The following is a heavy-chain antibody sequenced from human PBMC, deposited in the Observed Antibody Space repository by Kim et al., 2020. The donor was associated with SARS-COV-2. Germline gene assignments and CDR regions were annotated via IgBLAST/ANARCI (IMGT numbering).Heavy chain of an antibody. V-gene: IGHV3-15*01. J-gene: IGHJ4*02. Sequence: GGSLRLSCAASGFTFSNAWMSWVRQAPGKGLEWVGRIKSKTDGGTTDYAAPVKGRFTISTDDSKNTLYLQMNSRKTEDTDVYYCTTMATIFLPYYFDYWGRGTLVTVSS. CDR2: IKSKTDGGTT. CDR3: TTMATIFLPYYFDY. D-gene: IGHD3-9*01. CDR1: GFTFSNAW.